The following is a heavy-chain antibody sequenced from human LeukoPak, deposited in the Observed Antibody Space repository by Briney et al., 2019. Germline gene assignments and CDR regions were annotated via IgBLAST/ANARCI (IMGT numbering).Heavy chain of an antibody. Sequence: GESLKISCKISGYNFTNYWIGWVRQMPGKGLEWMGIVYPGDSDTRYSPSFQGQVTISADKSISTVYLQWSNLKASDTAMYYCARSANQGGIWVWGQGTLVTVSS. J-gene: IGHJ4*02. D-gene: IGHD3-16*01. CDR1: GYNFTNYW. CDR3: ARSANQGGIWV. V-gene: IGHV5-51*01. CDR2: VYPGDSDT.